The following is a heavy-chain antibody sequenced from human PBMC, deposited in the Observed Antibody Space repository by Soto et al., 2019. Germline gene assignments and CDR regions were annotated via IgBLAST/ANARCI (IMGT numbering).Heavy chain of an antibody. CDR3: ARSEMATDLDY. CDR2: IIPIFGTA. Sequence: QVQLVQSGAEVKKPGSSVKVSCKASGGTFSSYAISWVRQAPGQGLEWMGGIIPIFGTANYAKKFQGRVTITADESTSTDYMELSSLRSEDTAVYYCARSEMATDLDYWGQGTLVTVSS. V-gene: IGHV1-69*12. CDR1: GGTFSSYA. D-gene: IGHD5-12*01. J-gene: IGHJ4*02.